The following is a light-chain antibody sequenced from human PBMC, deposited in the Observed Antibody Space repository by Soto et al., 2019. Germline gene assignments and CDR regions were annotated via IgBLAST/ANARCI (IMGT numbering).Light chain of an antibody. CDR3: HQRRNSIT. J-gene: IGKJ5*01. Sequence: EIVLTQSPVTLSLSLGERVTLSCRASQGIGSYLGWLQQKPGQAPRLLIYDASKRATGIPGRFSGSGSGTDFTLTISSLEPEDFAVYYCHQRRNSITFGQGTRLEIK. V-gene: IGKV3-11*01. CDR2: DAS. CDR1: QGIGSY.